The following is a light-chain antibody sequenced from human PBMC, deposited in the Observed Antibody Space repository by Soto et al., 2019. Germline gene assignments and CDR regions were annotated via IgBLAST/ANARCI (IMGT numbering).Light chain of an antibody. J-gene: IGLJ1*01. CDR1: SSDVGNYNL. Sequence: QSVLTQPAFVSGSPGQSITISCTGTSSDVGNYNLVSWYQQHPGKAPKLMIYEGSKRPSGVSNRFSGSKSGNTASLTISILQAEDEADYYCCSYAGSSTYVFGTGTKATVL. CDR2: EGS. V-gene: IGLV2-23*01. CDR3: CSYAGSSTYV.